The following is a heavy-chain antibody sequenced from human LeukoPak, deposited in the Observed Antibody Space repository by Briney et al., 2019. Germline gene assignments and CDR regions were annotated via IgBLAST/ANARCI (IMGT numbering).Heavy chain of an antibody. J-gene: IGHJ4*02. CDR1: GFTFSSYA. CDR3: AKRTTATTSPLGY. V-gene: IGHV3-23*01. Sequence: GGSLRLSCAASGFTFSSYAMSWVRQAPGKGPEWVSAISDSGGSTYYADSVEGRFTISRDNSKNTLYLQMNSLRAEDTAVYYCAKRTTATTSPLGYWGQGTLVIVSS. CDR2: ISDSGGST. D-gene: IGHD4-17*01.